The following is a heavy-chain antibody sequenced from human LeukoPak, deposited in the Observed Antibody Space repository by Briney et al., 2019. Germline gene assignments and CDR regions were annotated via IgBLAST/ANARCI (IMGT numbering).Heavy chain of an antibody. Sequence: GGSLRLSCTASGFTFSGYSMNWIRQAPGKGLEWVSSFGTRSTSVYHAGSVKGRFAISRGNAKNSLYLQMNSLRAEDTALYYCAREVSEGFDFWGQGTLVTVSS. CDR2: FGTRSTSV. CDR3: AREVSEGFDF. CDR1: GFTFSGYS. V-gene: IGHV3-21*01. D-gene: IGHD3-22*01. J-gene: IGHJ4*02.